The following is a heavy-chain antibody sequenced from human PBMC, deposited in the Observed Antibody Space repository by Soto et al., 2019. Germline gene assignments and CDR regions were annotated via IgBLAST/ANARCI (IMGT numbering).Heavy chain of an antibody. J-gene: IGHJ4*02. CDR2: ITGSGGST. D-gene: IGHD4-17*01. V-gene: IGHV3-23*01. CDR3: AKDRYGDYGGIDY. Sequence: GGSLRLSCAASGFTFSTYAMIWVRQAPGKGLEWVSVITGSGGSTYYADSVKGRFTISRDTSKNTLFLQMNSLRAEDTAVYYCAKDRYGDYGGIDYWGQGTMITVSS. CDR1: GFTFSTYA.